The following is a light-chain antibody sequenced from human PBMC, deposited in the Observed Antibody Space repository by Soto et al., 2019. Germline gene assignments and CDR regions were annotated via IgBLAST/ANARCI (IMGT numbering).Light chain of an antibody. CDR1: QSINNW. CDR2: QTY. J-gene: IGKJ1*01. V-gene: IGKV1-5*03. CDR3: QECNTYST. Sequence: DIQMTQSPSILSASVGARVTITCRASQSINNWLAWYQQKPGRAPNLLIYQTYNLESGVPSRFSGSGSGTEFSLTISSLPPDDFATYYCQECNTYSTCGQGTTVDIK.